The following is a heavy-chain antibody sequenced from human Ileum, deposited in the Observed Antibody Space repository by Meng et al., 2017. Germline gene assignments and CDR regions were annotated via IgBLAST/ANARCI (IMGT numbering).Heavy chain of an antibody. CDR1: GGSVNNSN. Sequence: GSLRLPCTVPGGSVNNSNWNFLRQPAGSGLGWIGRVQATGSTSYNPSLESLVTSSADTSENQFYLKLKSMTAADTAVSYCARDSFRSSFDSWGQGTLVTVSS. CDR3: ARDSFRSSFDS. J-gene: IGHJ4*02. CDR2: VQATGST. V-gene: IGHV4-4*07.